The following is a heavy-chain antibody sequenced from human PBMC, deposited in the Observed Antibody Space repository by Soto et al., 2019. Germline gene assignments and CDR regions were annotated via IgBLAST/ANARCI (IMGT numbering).Heavy chain of an antibody. Sequence: GASVKLSCKASGYTFTSYYMHWVRQAPGQGLEWMGIINPSGGSTSYAQKFQGRVTMTRDTSTSTVYMELSSLRSEDTAVYYCARDRRGMVRGVNLGLYYYYGMDVWGQGTTVTVSS. CDR1: GYTFTSYY. CDR3: ARDRRGMVRGVNLGLYYYYGMDV. V-gene: IGHV1-46*01. D-gene: IGHD3-10*01. J-gene: IGHJ6*02. CDR2: INPSGGST.